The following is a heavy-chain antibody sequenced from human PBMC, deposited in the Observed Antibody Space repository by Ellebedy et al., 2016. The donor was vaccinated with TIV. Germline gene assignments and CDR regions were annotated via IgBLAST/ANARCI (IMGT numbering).Heavy chain of an antibody. CDR3: GRDVPSDY. CDR1: GFPMGDYW. CDR2: IKEDGSEK. J-gene: IGHJ4*02. Sequence: GGSLRLSXVASGFPMGDYWMSWVRQAPGKGLEWVANIKEDGSEKYYGDSVKGRFTISRDNARNSLYLQMKSLRADDVAVYYCGRDVPSDYWGQGTLVTVSS. V-gene: IGHV3-7*01.